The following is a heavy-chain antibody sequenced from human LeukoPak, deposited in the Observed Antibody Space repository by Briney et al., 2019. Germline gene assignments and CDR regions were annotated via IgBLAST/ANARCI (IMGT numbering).Heavy chain of an antibody. CDR1: GYTFTGYY. Sequence: ASVKVSCKASGYTFTGYYMHWVRQAPGQGLEWMGRINPNSGGTNYAQKFQSRVTMTRDTSISTAYMELSRLRSDDTAVYYCASSLYYYDSSGPNWFDPWGQGTLVTVSS. CDR3: ASSLYYYDSSGPNWFDP. D-gene: IGHD3-22*01. V-gene: IGHV1-2*06. J-gene: IGHJ5*02. CDR2: INPNSGGT.